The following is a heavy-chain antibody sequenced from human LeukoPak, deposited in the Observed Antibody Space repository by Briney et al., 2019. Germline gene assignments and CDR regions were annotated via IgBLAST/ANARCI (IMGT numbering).Heavy chain of an antibody. CDR1: GFTFSSYA. J-gene: IGHJ4*02. Sequence: GGSLRLSCAASGFTFSSYAMHWVRQAPGKGLEWVAVISYDGSNKYYADSVKGRFTISRDNSKNTLYLQMNSPRAEDTAVYYCARERHGVYYYDSSGYQFDYWGQGTLVTVSS. D-gene: IGHD3-22*01. CDR3: ARERHGVYYYDSSGYQFDY. CDR2: ISYDGSNK. V-gene: IGHV3-30-3*01.